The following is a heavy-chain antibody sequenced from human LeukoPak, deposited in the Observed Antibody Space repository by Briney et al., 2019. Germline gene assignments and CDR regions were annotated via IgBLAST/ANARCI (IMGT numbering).Heavy chain of an antibody. CDR2: IYYSGST. CDR3: ARHERSVVVPAAILPKTPNWFDP. CDR1: GGSISSYY. V-gene: IGHV4-59*01. Sequence: SETLSLTCAVSGGSISSYYWSWIRQPPGKGLEWIGYIYYSGSTNYNPSLKSRVTISVDTSKNQFSLKLSSVTAADTAVYYCARHERSVVVPAAILPKTPNWFDPWGQGTLVTVSS. J-gene: IGHJ5*02. D-gene: IGHD2-2*02.